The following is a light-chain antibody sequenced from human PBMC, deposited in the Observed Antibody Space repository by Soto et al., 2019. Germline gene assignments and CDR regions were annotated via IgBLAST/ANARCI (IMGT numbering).Light chain of an antibody. J-gene: IGKJ4*01. CDR2: AAS. V-gene: IGKV1-27*01. Sequence: DIQMTXXXXXXXXSVGDRVTXTCLXXLPISNYLAWYQHKPGKIPNLLIYAASTLQAGVPSRLSGSGSGTDLTLTISSLQPEDVAAYYCQKYNSAPLTFGAGTKVEIK. CDR1: LPISNY. CDR3: QKYNSAPLT.